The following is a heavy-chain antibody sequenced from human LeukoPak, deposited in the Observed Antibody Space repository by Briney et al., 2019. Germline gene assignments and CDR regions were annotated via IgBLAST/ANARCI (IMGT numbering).Heavy chain of an antibody. V-gene: IGHV4-39*01. CDR1: GASVTSSSYY. CDR3: ASSWLPDWFAP. J-gene: IGHJ5*02. CDR2: IYYSGST. Sequence: SETLSLTCTVSGASVTSSSYYWGWIRQPPGKGLEWIGTIYYSGSTYYNPSLKSRVTLSVDASKNQFSLNLSSVTAADTAVYYCASSWLPDWFAPWGQGTLVTVSS. D-gene: IGHD5-12*01.